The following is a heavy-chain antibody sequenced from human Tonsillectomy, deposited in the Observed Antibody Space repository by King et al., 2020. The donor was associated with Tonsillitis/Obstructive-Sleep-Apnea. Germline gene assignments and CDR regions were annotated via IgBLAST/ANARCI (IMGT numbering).Heavy chain of an antibody. J-gene: IGHJ4*02. Sequence: QLQESGPGLVKPSETLSLTCTVSGGSISSYYWSWLRQPPGKGLEWIGYIYYSGSTNYNPSLKSRVTISVDTSKNQFSLKLSSVTAADTAVYYCARVSFVTTYYFDYWGQGTLVTVSS. CDR3: ARVSFVTTYYFDY. D-gene: IGHD4-17*01. CDR1: GGSISSYY. V-gene: IGHV4-59*01. CDR2: IYYSGST.